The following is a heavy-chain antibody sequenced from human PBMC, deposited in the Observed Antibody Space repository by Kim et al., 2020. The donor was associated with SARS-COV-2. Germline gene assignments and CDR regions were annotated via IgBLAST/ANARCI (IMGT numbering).Heavy chain of an antibody. J-gene: IGHJ6*02. CDR1: GFTFSGYY. V-gene: IGHV3-11*04. CDR3: ASRIAYSSSPMGDMDV. CDR2: TSSSGNIK. D-gene: IGHD6-13*01. Sequence: GGSLRLSCAASGFTFSGYYMTWIRQAPGKGLEWVSYTSSSGNIKYYADSVRGRFTISRDNAKNSLYLQMNSLRAEDTAVYYCASRIAYSSSPMGDMDVWGQGTTVTVSS.